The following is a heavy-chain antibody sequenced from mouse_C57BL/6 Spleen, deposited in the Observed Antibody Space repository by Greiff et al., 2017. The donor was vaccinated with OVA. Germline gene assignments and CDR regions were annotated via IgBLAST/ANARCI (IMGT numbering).Heavy chain of an antibody. D-gene: IGHD3-1*01. CDR3: ARDGATVY. CDR2: ISYDGSN. CDR1: GYSITSGYY. V-gene: IGHV3-6*01. J-gene: IGHJ2*01. Sequence: EVQLQQSGPGLVKPSQSLSLTCSVTGYSITSGYYWNWIRQFPGNKLEWMGYISYDGSNNYNPSLKNRISITRDTSKNQFFLKLNSVTTEDTATYYCARDGATVYWGKGTTLTVSS.